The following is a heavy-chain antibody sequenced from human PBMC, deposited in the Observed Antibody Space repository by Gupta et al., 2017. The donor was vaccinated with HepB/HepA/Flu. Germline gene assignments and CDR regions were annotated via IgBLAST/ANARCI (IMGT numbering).Heavy chain of an antibody. CDR2: NHSTGTT. J-gene: IGHJ3*02. V-gene: IGHV4-59*08. Sequence: QLQVSRPGVVEPSEVLSLTCSVSDGSTRGYYWNWMRQPPGKGLEWIGYNHSTGTTKYNPSFKSRVTLSVNTSKNQVSLKVNSVTAADTAVYFCAKGNEDWNALDIWGRGTMVTVS. CDR3: AKGNEDWNALDI. CDR1: DGSTRGYY. D-gene: IGHD2-21*01.